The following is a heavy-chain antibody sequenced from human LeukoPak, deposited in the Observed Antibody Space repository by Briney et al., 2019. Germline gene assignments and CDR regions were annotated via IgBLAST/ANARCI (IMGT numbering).Heavy chain of an antibody. CDR3: ARAPRYCSSTSCPYYYYYGMDV. J-gene: IGHJ6*02. CDR1: GFTFSSYW. CDR2: INSDGSST. Sequence: GGSLRLSCAASGFTFSSYWMHWVRQAPGKGLVWVSRINSDGSSTSYADSVKGRFTISRDNAKNTLYLQMNSLRAEDTAVYYCARAPRYCSSTSCPYYYYYGMDVWGQGTTVTVSS. V-gene: IGHV3-74*01. D-gene: IGHD2-2*01.